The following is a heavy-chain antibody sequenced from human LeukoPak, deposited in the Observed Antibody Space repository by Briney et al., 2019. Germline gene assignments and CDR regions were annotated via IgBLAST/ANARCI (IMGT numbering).Heavy chain of an antibody. V-gene: IGHV1-3*01. CDR2: INAGNGNT. D-gene: IGHD2-21*01. J-gene: IGHJ4*02. Sequence: GASVKVSFKASGYTFTSYAMHWVRQAPGQRLEWMGWINAGNGNTKYSQKFQGRVTITRDTSASTAYMELSSLRSEDTAVYYCARPQDGDCFDYWGQGTLVTVSS. CDR3: ARPQDGDCFDY. CDR1: GYTFTSYA.